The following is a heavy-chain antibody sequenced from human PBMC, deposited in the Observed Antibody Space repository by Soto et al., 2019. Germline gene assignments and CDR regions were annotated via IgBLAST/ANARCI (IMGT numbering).Heavy chain of an antibody. Sequence: GESLKISSKGSGHSFTSYWIGWVRQMPGKGLEWMGIIYPGDSDTRYSPSFQGQVTISADKSISTAYLQWSSLKASDTAMYYCARAYDILTGPTRYYFDYWGQGTLVTVSS. D-gene: IGHD3-9*01. CDR3: ARAYDILTGPTRYYFDY. V-gene: IGHV5-51*01. CDR1: GHSFTSYW. CDR2: IYPGDSDT. J-gene: IGHJ4*02.